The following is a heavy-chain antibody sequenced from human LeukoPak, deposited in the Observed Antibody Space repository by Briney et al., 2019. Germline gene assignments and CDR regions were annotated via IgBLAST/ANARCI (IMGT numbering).Heavy chain of an antibody. CDR2: IIPIFGTA. D-gene: IGHD3-16*02. CDR3: ARDNSVGDIAWWFDP. V-gene: IGHV1-69*06. Sequence: SVKVSCKASGGTFSSYAISWVRQAPGQGLEWMGGIIPIFGTANYAQKFQGRVTITANKSTSTDYMELSSLRSEDTAVYYCARDNSVGDIAWWFDPWGQGTLVTVSS. CDR1: GGTFSSYA. J-gene: IGHJ5*02.